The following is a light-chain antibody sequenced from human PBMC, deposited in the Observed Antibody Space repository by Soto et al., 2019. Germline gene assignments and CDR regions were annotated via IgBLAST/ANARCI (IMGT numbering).Light chain of an antibody. CDR3: SSYTSTSAWV. CDR2: EVS. CDR1: SGDVGGYNS. V-gene: IGLV2-14*01. Sequence: QSVLTQPASVSGSPGQSITISCTGTSGDVGGYNSVSWFQQHPGKAPQLIIYEVSNRPSGVSNRFSGSKSGNTASLTISGLQDEDETDYYCSSYTSTSAWVFGGGTKLTVL. J-gene: IGLJ3*02.